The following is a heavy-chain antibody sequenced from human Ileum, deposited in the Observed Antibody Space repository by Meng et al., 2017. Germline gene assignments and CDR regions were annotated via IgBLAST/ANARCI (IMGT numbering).Heavy chain of an antibody. CDR1: GFTFHAYG. D-gene: IGHD2/OR15-2a*01. CDR2: ISAYDTGT. V-gene: IGHV3-23*01. J-gene: IGHJ5*02. CDR3: AREITTSTFIWLDP. Sequence: EVQLMESGGGLVQPGESLRLSCAASGFTFHAYGMSWVRQAPGKGLEWVSAISAYDTGTYYADSVQGRFTVSRDSSRNTLYLQMYSLRAEDTAIYFCAREITTSTFIWLDPWGQGTLVTVSS.